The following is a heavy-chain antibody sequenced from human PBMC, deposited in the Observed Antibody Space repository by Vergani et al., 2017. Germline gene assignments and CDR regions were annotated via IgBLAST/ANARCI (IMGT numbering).Heavy chain of an antibody. CDR2: IYTSGAT. Sequence: QVQLQESGPGLVKPSQTLSLTCTVSGGSFSTGGQSWTWLRQSAGKGLEWIGRIYTSGATNYNPSLRSRAIMSVDASKKHFSLKLTSVTAVDTAVYYCARDGGEYDKDALDVWGQGTKVTVTS. D-gene: IGHD2-21*01. V-gene: IGHV4-61*02. J-gene: IGHJ3*01. CDR1: GGSFSTGGQS. CDR3: ARDGGEYDKDALDV.